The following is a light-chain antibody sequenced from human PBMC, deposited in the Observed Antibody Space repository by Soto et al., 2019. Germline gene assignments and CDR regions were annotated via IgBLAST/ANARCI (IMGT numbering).Light chain of an antibody. CDR3: QSYDISLSGYV. CDR1: SGDIGSYNR. CDR2: EVT. J-gene: IGLJ1*01. Sequence: QSVLTQPASVSGSPGQSITISCTGTSGDIGSYNRVSWYQQHPGKAPKLIIYEVTDRPSGVSNRFSGSKSGNTASLTISGLQAEDEAEYYCQSYDISLSGYVFGTGTKVTVL. V-gene: IGLV2-14*01.